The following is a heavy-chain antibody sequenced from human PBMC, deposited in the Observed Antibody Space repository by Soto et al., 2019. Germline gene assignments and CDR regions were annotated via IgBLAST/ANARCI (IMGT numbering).Heavy chain of an antibody. CDR3: AKEVVLMVYVWYFDL. Sequence: GGSLRLSCAASGFTFSSYGMHWVRQAPGKGLEWVAVISYDGSNKYYADSVKGRFTISRDNSKNTLYLQMNSLRAEDTAVYYCAKEVVLMVYVWYFDLWGRGTLVTVSS. CDR1: GFTFSSYG. CDR2: ISYDGSNK. V-gene: IGHV3-30*18. D-gene: IGHD2-8*01. J-gene: IGHJ2*01.